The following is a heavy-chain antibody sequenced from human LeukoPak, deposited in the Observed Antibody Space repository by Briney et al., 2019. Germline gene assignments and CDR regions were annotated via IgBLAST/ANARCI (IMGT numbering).Heavy chain of an antibody. CDR1: GGSISSYY. D-gene: IGHD6-13*01. Sequence: SETLSLTCTVSGGSISSYYWSWIRQPPGKGLEWIGRIYTSGTTNYNPSLKSRVTMSVDTSKNQFSLKLSSVTAADTAVYYCARVKVCGGHDSSSWYDAFDIWGQGTMVTVSS. J-gene: IGHJ3*02. CDR2: IYTSGTT. CDR3: ARVKVCGGHDSSSWYDAFDI. V-gene: IGHV4-4*07.